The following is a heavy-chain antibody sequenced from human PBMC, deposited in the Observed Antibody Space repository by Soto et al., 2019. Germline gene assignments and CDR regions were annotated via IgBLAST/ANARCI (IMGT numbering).Heavy chain of an antibody. D-gene: IGHD3-22*01. Sequence: GGSLRLSCAASGFTFSNAWTNWVRQPPGKGLEWVGRIKSKSAGGTTDYGAPVKGRFSISRDDSKNTLYLQMNSLKTEDTAVYYCAIGFHISEPYYYDASGPAGYWGQGSLVNVSS. V-gene: IGHV3-15*07. CDR3: AIGFHISEPYYYDASGPAGY. J-gene: IGHJ4*02. CDR1: GFTFSNAW. CDR2: IKSKSAGGTT.